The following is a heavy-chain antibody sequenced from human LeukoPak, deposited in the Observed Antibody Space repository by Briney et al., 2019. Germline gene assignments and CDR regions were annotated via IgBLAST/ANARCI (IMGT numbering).Heavy chain of an antibody. CDR2: IIPIFGTA. CDR3: ARGRLGEALRGP. J-gene: IGHJ5*02. D-gene: IGHD3-10*01. Sequence: SVKVSCKASGGTFSSYAISWVRQAPGQGLEWMGGIIPIFGTANYAQKLQGRVTMTTDTSTSTAYMELRSLRSDDTAVYYCARGRLGEALRGPWGQGTLVTVSS. CDR1: GGTFSSYA. V-gene: IGHV1-69*05.